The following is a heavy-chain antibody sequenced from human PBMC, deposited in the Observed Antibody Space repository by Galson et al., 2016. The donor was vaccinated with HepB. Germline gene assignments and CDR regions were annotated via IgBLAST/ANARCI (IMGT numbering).Heavy chain of an antibody. J-gene: IGHJ4*02. CDR3: VKDRSIRVADYSDS. CDR1: GFTFIIYY. D-gene: IGHD2-21*01. Sequence: LRLSCAASGFTFIIYYMHWARRAPGRGLEFVSAISSDGGTTYYADSVRGRFTISRDNSKKTLYLQMSSLRPEDTAVYYCVKDRSIRVADYSDSWGQGTLVTVSS. CDR2: ISSDGGTT. V-gene: IGHV3-64D*06.